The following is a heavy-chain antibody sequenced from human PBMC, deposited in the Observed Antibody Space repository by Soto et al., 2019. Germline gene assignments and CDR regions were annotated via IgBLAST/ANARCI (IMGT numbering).Heavy chain of an antibody. CDR3: ASMRGGYDSRGYDY. CDR1: GGSASSYY. J-gene: IGHJ4*02. CDR2: NSYSGST. Sequence: SETLSLTCTVTGGSASSYYWSWLRQPPGKGLEWIGYNSYSGSTDYNPSLKSRVTISVDTSKNQFSLKLSSVTAADTAVYYCASMRGGYDSRGYDYWGQGTLVTVSS. V-gene: IGHV4-59*02. D-gene: IGHD3-22*01.